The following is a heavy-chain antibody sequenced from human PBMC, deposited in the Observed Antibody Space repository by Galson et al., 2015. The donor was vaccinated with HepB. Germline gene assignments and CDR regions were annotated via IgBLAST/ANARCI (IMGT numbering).Heavy chain of an antibody. CDR3: ASSPYYDMDV. Sequence: SLRLSCAASGPPFSSYWMSWIRQAPGGGLEWVANIKEDGSENYYVDSTKGRFTISRDNAKNSLYLQMNSLKVEDTAVYYCASSPYYDMDVWGQGTTVTVSS. CDR2: IKEDGSEN. J-gene: IGHJ6*02. CDR1: GPPFSSYW. V-gene: IGHV3-7*01.